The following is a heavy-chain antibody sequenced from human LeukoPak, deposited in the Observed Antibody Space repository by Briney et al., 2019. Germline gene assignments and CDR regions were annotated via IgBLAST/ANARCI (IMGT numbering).Heavy chain of an antibody. CDR1: GGSISSGGYY. V-gene: IGHV4-31*03. Sequence: SQTLSLTCTVSGGSISSGGYYWSWIRQHPGKGLEWIGYIYYSGSTYYNPSLKSRVTISVDTSKNQFSLKLSSVTAADTAVYYCAREGVNYYDSSGYYAVYWGQGTLVTLSS. D-gene: IGHD3-22*01. J-gene: IGHJ4*02. CDR3: AREGVNYYDSSGYYAVY. CDR2: IYYSGST.